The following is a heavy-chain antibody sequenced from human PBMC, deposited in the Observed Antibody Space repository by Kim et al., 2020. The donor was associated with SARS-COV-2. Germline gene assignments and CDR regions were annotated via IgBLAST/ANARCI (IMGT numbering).Heavy chain of an antibody. Sequence: DSVKGRFTISRDNSKNTLYLQMNSLRAEDTAVYYCARDVEYSGSYYAFDIWGQGTMVTVSS. D-gene: IGHD1-26*01. V-gene: IGHV3-53*01. CDR3: ARDVEYSGSYYAFDI. J-gene: IGHJ3*02.